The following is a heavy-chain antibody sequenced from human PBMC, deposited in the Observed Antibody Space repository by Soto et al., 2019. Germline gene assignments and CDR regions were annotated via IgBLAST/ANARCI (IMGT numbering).Heavy chain of an antibody. J-gene: IGHJ4*02. Sequence: EVQLVESGGDLVQPGRSLRLSCAASGFSFSTSWMHWVRQAPGEGLVWVSRTYGDGTSTSYSDSVKGRFTISSDNAKNTLYLQMNSLRAEDTAMYYCATDLGLRGGYWGQGTVVSVSS. CDR1: GFSFSTSW. CDR3: ATDLGLRGGY. V-gene: IGHV3-74*01. D-gene: IGHD2-15*01. CDR2: TYGDGTST.